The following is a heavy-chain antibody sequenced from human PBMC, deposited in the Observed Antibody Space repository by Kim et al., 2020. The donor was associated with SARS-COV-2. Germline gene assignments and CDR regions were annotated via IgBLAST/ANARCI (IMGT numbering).Heavy chain of an antibody. CDR2: ISYDGSNK. CDR1: GFTFSSYA. D-gene: IGHD6-13*01. CDR3: ARDLAAAPYWYYYYGMDV. Sequence: GGSLRLSCAASGFTFSSYAMHWVRQAPGKGLEWVAVISYDGSNKYYADSVKGRFTISRDNSKNTLYLQMNSLRAEDTAVYYCARDLAAAPYWYYYYGMDVWGQGTTVTVSS. V-gene: IGHV3-30*04. J-gene: IGHJ6*02.